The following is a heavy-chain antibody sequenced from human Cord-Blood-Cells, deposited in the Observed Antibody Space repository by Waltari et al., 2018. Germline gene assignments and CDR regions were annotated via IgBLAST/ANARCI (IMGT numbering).Heavy chain of an antibody. V-gene: IGHV3-48*01. J-gene: IGHJ4*02. D-gene: IGHD1-7*01. CDR1: GFTFSGSS. Sequence: EVQLVESGGGLVQPGGSLRLSCAASGFTFSGSSMNWVRQAPGKGLEWVSYISSSSSTIYYADSVKGRFTISRDNAKNSLYLQMNSLRAEDTAVYYCARDSGNWNYDYWGQGTLVTVSS. CDR2: ISSSSSTI. CDR3: ARDSGNWNYDY.